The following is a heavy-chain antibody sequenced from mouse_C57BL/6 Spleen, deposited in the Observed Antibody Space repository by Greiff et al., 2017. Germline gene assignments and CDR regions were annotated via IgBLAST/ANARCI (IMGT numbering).Heavy chain of an antibody. Sequence: EVQVVESGPELVKPGASVKISCKASGYSFTGYYMNWVKQSPEKSLEWIGEINPSTGGTTYNQKFKAKATLTVDKSSSTAYMQLKSLTSEDSAVYYCARSNDYAFAYWGQGTLVTVSA. CDR2: INPSTGGT. J-gene: IGHJ3*01. CDR1: GYSFTGYY. V-gene: IGHV1-42*01. D-gene: IGHD2-4*01. CDR3: ARSNDYAFAY.